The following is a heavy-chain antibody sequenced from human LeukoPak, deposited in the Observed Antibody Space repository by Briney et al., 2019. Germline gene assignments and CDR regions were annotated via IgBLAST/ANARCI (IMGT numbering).Heavy chain of an antibody. D-gene: IGHD3-10*01. Sequence: TSETLSLTCTVSGGSISSYYWSWIRQPAGKGLEWIGRIYTSGSTNYNPSLKSRVTMSVDTSKNQFSLKLSSVTAADTAVYYCARGVTMVRGGDYYYMDVWGKGTTVTVSS. CDR2: IYTSGST. CDR1: GGSISSYY. CDR3: ARGVTMVRGGDYYYMDV. J-gene: IGHJ6*03. V-gene: IGHV4-4*07.